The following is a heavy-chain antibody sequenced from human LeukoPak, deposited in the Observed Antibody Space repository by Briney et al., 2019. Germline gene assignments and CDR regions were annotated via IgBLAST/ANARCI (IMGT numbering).Heavy chain of an antibody. D-gene: IGHD3-10*01. CDR3: AKGDGSGSYYNVGVDY. CDR2: ISWNSGSI. Sequence: GGSLRLSCAASGFTSDDYAMHWVRQAPGKGLEWVSGISWNSGSIGYADSVKGRFTISRDNAKNSLYLQMNSLRAEDTALYYCAKGDGSGSYYNVGVDYWGQGTLVTVSS. CDR1: GFTSDDYA. V-gene: IGHV3-9*02. J-gene: IGHJ4*02.